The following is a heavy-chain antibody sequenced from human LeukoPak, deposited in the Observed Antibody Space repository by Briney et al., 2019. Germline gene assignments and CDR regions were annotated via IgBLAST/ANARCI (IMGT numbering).Heavy chain of an antibody. CDR2: IYPGDSDT. V-gene: IGHV5-51*01. D-gene: IGHD2-2*01. J-gene: IGHJ4*02. CDR1: GYSFTTYW. CDR3: ARRQGCSSTSCPPDY. Sequence: GESLKISCRGSGYSFTTYWIGWVRQMPGKGLEWMGIIYPGDSDTRYTPSFQGQVTMSADKSINTAYLQWSSLKASGTAMYYCARRQGCSSTSCPPDYWGRGTLVTVSP.